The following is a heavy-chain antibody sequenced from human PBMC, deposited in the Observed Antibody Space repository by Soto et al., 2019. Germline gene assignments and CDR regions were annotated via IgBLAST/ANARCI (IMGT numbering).Heavy chain of an antibody. Sequence: ASVKVSCKASGYTFTSYGISWVRQAPGQGLEWMGWISAYNGNTNYAQKLQGRVTVTTDTSTSTAYMELRSLRSDDTAVYYCARDAEGGIAVAPLQGYYYGMDVWGQGTTVTVSS. CDR1: GYTFTSYG. CDR3: ARDAEGGIAVAPLQGYYYGMDV. J-gene: IGHJ6*02. D-gene: IGHD6-19*01. V-gene: IGHV1-18*04. CDR2: ISAYNGNT.